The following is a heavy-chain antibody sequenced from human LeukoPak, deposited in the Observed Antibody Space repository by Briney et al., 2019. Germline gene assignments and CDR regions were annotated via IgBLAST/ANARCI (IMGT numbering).Heavy chain of an antibody. V-gene: IGHV3-23*01. CDR2: ISGSGGST. CDR1: GFTFSRYA. CDR3: AKDPHYYDSGPNTNNFDH. D-gene: IGHD3-22*01. Sequence: GGSLRLSCAASGFTFSRYAMSWVRQAPGKGLEWVSGISGSGGSTYYADSVKGRFTISRDNSKNTLYLQMSSLRADDTAVYYCAKDPHYYDSGPNTNNFDHWGRGTLVTVSS. J-gene: IGHJ4*02.